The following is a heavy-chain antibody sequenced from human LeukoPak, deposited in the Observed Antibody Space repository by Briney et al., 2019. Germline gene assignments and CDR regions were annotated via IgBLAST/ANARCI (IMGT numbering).Heavy chain of an antibody. CDR1: GYSFTSYW. CDR3: ARRRYCSSTSCRRYFDY. J-gene: IGHJ4*02. Sequence: GESLKISCKGSGYSFTSYWIGCVRQMPGKDLQWMGIIYPGDSDTRYSPSFQGQVTISADKSISTAYLQWSSLKASDTAMYYCARRRYCSSTSCRRYFDYWGKGTMVTVSS. CDR2: IYPGDSDT. V-gene: IGHV5-51*01. D-gene: IGHD2-2*01.